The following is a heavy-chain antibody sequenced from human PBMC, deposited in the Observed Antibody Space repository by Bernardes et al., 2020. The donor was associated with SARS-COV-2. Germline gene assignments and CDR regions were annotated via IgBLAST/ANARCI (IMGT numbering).Heavy chain of an antibody. J-gene: IGHJ6*02. CDR3: ASGDYYYYYGMDV. Sequence: SETLSLTCTVSGGSISSSSYYWGWIRQPPGKGLEWIGSIYYSGSTYYNPSLKSRVTISVDTSKNQFSLKLSSVTAADTAVYYCASGDYYYYYGMDVWGQGTTVTVSS. CDR1: GGSISSSSYY. D-gene: IGHD3-16*01. V-gene: IGHV4-39*01. CDR2: IYYSGST.